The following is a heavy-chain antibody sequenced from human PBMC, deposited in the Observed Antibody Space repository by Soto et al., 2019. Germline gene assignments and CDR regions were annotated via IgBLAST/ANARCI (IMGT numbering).Heavy chain of an antibody. CDR3: THPVSVGDRYFDY. Sequence: QIALRESGPALVKPTQTLTLTCTLSGFSIASSGVGVAWVRRSPGQGLEWLALIYWDGDDRYGPSLRNRVSISTDTSRNQVVLTMTDMAPSDTATYYCTHPVSVGDRYFDYWGQGILVTVSS. CDR1: GFSIASSGVG. V-gene: IGHV2-5*05. J-gene: IGHJ4*02. CDR2: IYWDGDD. D-gene: IGHD1-26*01.